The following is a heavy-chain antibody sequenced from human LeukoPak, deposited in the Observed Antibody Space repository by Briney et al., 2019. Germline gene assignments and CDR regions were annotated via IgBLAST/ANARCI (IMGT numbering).Heavy chain of an antibody. CDR3: ARAISMVRGVSAFDI. CDR2: IIPILGIA. D-gene: IGHD3-10*01. J-gene: IGHJ3*02. Sequence: SMKVSCKASGGTFSSYAISWVRQAPGQGLEWMGRIIPILGIANYAQKFQGRVTITADKSTSTAYMELSSLRSEDTAVYYCARAISMVRGVSAFDIWGQGTMVTVSS. CDR1: GGTFSSYA. V-gene: IGHV1-69*04.